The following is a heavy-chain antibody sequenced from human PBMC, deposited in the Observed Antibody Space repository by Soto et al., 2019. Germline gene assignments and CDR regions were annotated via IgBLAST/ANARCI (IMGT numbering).Heavy chain of an antibody. V-gene: IGHV1-8*01. Sequence: ASVKVSCKASGYTFARFDINWVRQASGQGLEWMGWVNPKSGNAGYAQRFQGRVIMTRDTSISTAYMELTSLRSDDTAVYYCARGLFYYGMDVWGQGTTVTVSS. CDR2: VNPKSGNA. CDR1: GYTFARFD. CDR3: ARGLFYYGMDV. J-gene: IGHJ6*02.